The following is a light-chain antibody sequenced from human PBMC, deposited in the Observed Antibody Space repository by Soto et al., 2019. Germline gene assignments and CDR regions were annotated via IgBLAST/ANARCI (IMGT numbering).Light chain of an antibody. CDR2: EVS. V-gene: IGLV2-14*01. J-gene: IGLJ1*01. Sequence: QSALAQPASVSGSLGQSITISCTGTSSDVGSYNYVSWYQQHPGKAPKLIIFEVSNRPSGVSSRFSGPKSGNTASLTISGLQAEDEADYHCSSYRDTYSLGVFGTGTKVTVL. CDR1: SSDVGSYNY. CDR3: SSYRDTYSLGV.